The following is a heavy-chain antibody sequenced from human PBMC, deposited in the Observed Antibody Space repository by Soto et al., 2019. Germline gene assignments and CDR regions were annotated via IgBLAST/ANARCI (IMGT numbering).Heavy chain of an antibody. CDR2: IFGDGSGI. J-gene: IGHJ6*02. CDR1: GFTFSTYT. CDR3: AKHWSYSGRGGMDV. Sequence: GGSLRLSCAASGFTFSTYTMNWVRQAPGKGLEWVSGIFGDGSGIYYADSVKGRFSISRDNSKNALYLQMNSLRVEDTAVYYCAKHWSYSGRGGMDVWGQGTTVTVSS. D-gene: IGHD5-12*01. V-gene: IGHV3-23*01.